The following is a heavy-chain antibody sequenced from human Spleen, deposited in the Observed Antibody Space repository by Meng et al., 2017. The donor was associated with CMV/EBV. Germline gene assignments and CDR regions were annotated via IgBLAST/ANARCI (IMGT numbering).Heavy chain of an antibody. D-gene: IGHD6-13*01. J-gene: IGHJ1*01. CDR3: ARATGSSWVFQH. CDR2: IYTSGST. V-gene: IGHV4-4*07. CDR1: GGSISSYY. Sequence: QDAGPGLFETPDTLSLTCLVSGGSISSYYWSWIRQPAGKGLEWIGRIYTSGSTNYNPSLKSRVTMSVDTSKNQFSLKLSSVTAADTAVYYCARATGSSWVFQHWGQGTLVTVSS.